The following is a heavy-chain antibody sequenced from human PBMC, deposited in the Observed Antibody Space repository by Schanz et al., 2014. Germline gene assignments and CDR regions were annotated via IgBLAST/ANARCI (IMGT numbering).Heavy chain of an antibody. V-gene: IGHV3-23*04. CDR1: GFTFSNHA. CDR3: ARGYGDSPTDF. J-gene: IGHJ4*02. Sequence: VQLVESGGGLVQPGGSLRLSCAASGFTFSNHALSWVRQAPGKGLEWVSGIGGSGDSTHYADSVKGRFTISRDNSKNTLYLQMNSLRSEDTAVYYCARGYGDSPTDFWGQGTLVTVSS. D-gene: IGHD4-17*01. CDR2: IGGSGDST.